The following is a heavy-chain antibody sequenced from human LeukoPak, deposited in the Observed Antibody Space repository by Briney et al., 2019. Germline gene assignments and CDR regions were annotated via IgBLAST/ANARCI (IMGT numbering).Heavy chain of an antibody. CDR3: AGGITIFGVVIMTNDIHPFDY. D-gene: IGHD3-3*01. J-gene: IGHJ4*02. V-gene: IGHV4-39*01. CDR1: GGSISSSSYY. Sequence: SETLSLTCTVSGGSISSSSYYWGWIRQPPGKGLEWIGSIYYSGSTYYNPSLKSRVTISVDTSKNQFSLKLSSVTAADTAVYYCAGGITIFGVVIMTNDIHPFDYWGQGTLVTVSS. CDR2: IYYSGST.